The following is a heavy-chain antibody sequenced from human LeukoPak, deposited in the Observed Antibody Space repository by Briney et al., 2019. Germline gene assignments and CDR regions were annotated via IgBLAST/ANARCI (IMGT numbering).Heavy chain of an antibody. Sequence: SETLSLTCSVSGGSISSDYWSWIRQPAGKGLEWIGRIYTSGSTNYNPSLKSRVTMSVDTSKNQFSLKLSSVTAADTAVYYCARNGAVAAGASSLYYYYYMDVWGKGTTVTISS. D-gene: IGHD6-13*01. CDR2: IYTSGST. CDR3: ARNGAVAAGASSLYYYYYMDV. J-gene: IGHJ6*03. CDR1: GGSISSDY. V-gene: IGHV4-4*07.